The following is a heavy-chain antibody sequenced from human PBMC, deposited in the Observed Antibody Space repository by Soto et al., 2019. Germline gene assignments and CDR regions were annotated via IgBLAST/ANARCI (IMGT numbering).Heavy chain of an antibody. V-gene: IGHV4-34*01. D-gene: IGHD6-19*01. CDR3: ARGVDTAMVRGLTDRRIAVAGTNWFDP. Sequence: SETLSLTCAVYGGSFSGYYWSWIRQPPGKGLEWIGEINHSGSTNYNPSLKSRVTISVDTSKNQFSLKLSSVTAADTAVYYCARGVDTAMVRGLTDRRIAVAGTNWFDPWGQGTLVTVSS. J-gene: IGHJ5*02. CDR2: INHSGST. CDR1: GGSFSGYY.